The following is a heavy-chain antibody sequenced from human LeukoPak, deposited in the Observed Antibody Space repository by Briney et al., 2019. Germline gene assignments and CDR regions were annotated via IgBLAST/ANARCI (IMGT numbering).Heavy chain of an antibody. J-gene: IGHJ4*02. CDR3: ARNPAGIGDY. V-gene: IGHV3-21*01. CDR2: ISSSSSFI. Sequence: GGSLRLSCVASGFTFSTYAMSWVRQAPGKGLEWVSSISSSSSFIYYADTVQGRFTTSRDNAKNSLFLQMNSLRVEDTAVYYCARNPAGIGDYWGQGTLVTVSS. D-gene: IGHD1-26*01. CDR1: GFTFSTYA.